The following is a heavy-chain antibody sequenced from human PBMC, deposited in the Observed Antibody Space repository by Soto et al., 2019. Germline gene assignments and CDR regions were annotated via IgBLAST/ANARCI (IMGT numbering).Heavy chain of an antibody. V-gene: IGHV3-72*01. D-gene: IGHD3-3*01. CDR1: GFNFSDHY. CDR3: GRVGDYNFWSGPDY. Sequence: PGGSLRLCYAAAGFNFSDHYMDWVRQAPGKGLEWVARTRNKANRYTTEYAASVKGRFTISRDDSKNSLYLQMSSLQTEDTAVYYCGRVGDYNFWSGPDYWGQGTLVTVSS. J-gene: IGHJ4*02. CDR2: TRNKANRYTT.